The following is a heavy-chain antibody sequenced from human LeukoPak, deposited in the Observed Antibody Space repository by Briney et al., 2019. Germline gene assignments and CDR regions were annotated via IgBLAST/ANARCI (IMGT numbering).Heavy chain of an antibody. Sequence: ASVKVSCKASGYTFTGYYMHWVRQAPGQGLEWMGWINPNSGGTNYAQKFQGRVTMTRDTSISTAYMELSRLRSEDTAVYYCARDTGRVEYSSSWHCDYWGQGTLVTVSS. V-gene: IGHV1-2*02. D-gene: IGHD6-13*01. J-gene: IGHJ4*02. CDR2: INPNSGGT. CDR1: GYTFTGYY. CDR3: ARDTGRVEYSSSWHCDY.